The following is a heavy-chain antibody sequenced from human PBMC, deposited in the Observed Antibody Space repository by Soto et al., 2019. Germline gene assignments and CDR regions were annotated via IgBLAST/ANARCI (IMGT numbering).Heavy chain of an antibody. V-gene: IGHV4-59*01. D-gene: IGHD3-22*01. J-gene: IGHJ4*02. CDR2: IYYSGGT. CDR1: GDFISGYY. CDR3: ARWFYYDSSGYPDY. Sequence: ALTRSVSGDFISGYYWSWIRQPPGKGLEWIGYIYYSGGTNHNPSLKSRVTISVDTSQNQFSLKLSSVTAADTAVYYCARWFYYDSSGYPDYWGQGTLVTVSS.